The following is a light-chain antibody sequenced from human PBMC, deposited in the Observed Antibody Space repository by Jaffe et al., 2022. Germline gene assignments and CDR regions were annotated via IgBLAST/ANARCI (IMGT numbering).Light chain of an antibody. CDR3: QSADSGDTKNV. Sequence: SYELTQPPSVSVSPGQTARITCSGDALANQYTYWYQQRPGQAPLLVIYKDSERPSGIPERFSGSTSGTTVTLTISGVQAEDEADYYCQSADSGDTKNVFGSGTKVTVL. J-gene: IGLJ1*01. CDR1: ALANQY. CDR2: KDS. V-gene: IGLV3-25*03.